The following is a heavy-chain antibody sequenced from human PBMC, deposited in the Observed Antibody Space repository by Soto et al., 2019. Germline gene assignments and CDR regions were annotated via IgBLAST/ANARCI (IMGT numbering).Heavy chain of an antibody. CDR2: IWYDGSNK. CDR1: GFTFSSYG. D-gene: IGHD4-17*01. Sequence: GGSLRLSCAASGFTFSSYGMHWVRQAPGKGLEWVAVIWYDGSNKYYADSVKGRFTISRDNSKNTLYLQMNSLRAEDTAVYYCARVQHGYGDYEAPYELSLWGQGTLVTVSS. J-gene: IGHJ4*02. V-gene: IGHV3-33*01. CDR3: ARVQHGYGDYEAPYELSL.